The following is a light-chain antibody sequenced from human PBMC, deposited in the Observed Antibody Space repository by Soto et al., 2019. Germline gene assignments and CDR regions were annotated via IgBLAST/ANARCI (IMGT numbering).Light chain of an antibody. Sequence: QSVLTQPASVSGSPGQSITISCTGTSGDIGGFYYVSWYQQLPGEAPKLLISEVTHRPSGVSHRFSGSKSGNTASLTISGLQAEDEGDYYCSSYTAGSTIFGTGTKLTVL. CDR3: SSYTAGSTI. V-gene: IGLV2-14*01. J-gene: IGLJ1*01. CDR1: SGDIGGFYY. CDR2: EVT.